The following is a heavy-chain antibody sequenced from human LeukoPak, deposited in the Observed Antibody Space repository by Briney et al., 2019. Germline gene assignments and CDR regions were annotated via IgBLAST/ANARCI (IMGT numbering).Heavy chain of an antibody. D-gene: IGHD6-19*01. Sequence: GGSLRLSCAASGFTFSDYYMSWIRQAPGKGLEWVSYISSSGSTIYYADSVKGRFTISRDNAKNSLYLQMNSLRAEDTAVYYCARFSSGWYLLGSECCAFDIWGQGTMVTVSS. CDR2: ISSSGSTI. CDR1: GFTFSDYY. J-gene: IGHJ3*02. CDR3: ARFSSGWYLLGSECCAFDI. V-gene: IGHV3-11*04.